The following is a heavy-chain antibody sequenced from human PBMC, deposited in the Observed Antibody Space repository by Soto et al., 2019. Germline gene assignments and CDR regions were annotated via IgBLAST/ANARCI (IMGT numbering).Heavy chain of an antibody. V-gene: IGHV3-48*02. D-gene: IGHD1-26*01. J-gene: IGHJ4*02. Sequence: EVQLVESGGGLVQPGGSLRLSCAASGFTFNSYGMNWVRQSPGKGLEWVSYISSGSNSIYYADSVKGRFTISRDNAKNSLVLQMNSRIDEDTAVYFCARVKYSGSYSPFDYWGQGTLVTVSS. CDR1: GFTFNSYG. CDR3: ARVKYSGSYSPFDY. CDR2: ISSGSNSI.